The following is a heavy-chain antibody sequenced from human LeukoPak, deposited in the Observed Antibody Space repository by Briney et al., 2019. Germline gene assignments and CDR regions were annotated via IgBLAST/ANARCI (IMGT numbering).Heavy chain of an antibody. CDR2: INNDGSST. CDR3: ARDYNSSPDY. Sequence: RGSLRLSCAASGFPFSPYWMHWVRQAPGKGLVWVSRINNDGSSTMYADSVKGRFTISRDNARNTLYLQMNSLRDDDTAVYYCARDYNSSPDYWGQGTLVTVSS. CDR1: GFPFSPYW. V-gene: IGHV3-74*03. D-gene: IGHD6-13*01. J-gene: IGHJ4*02.